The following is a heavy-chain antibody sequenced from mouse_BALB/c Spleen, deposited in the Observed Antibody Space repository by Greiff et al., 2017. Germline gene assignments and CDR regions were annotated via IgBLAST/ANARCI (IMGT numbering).Heavy chain of an antibody. Sequence: VKLQESGAELVRPGVSVKISCKGSGYTFTDYAMHWVKQSPAKSLEWIGVISTYYGDASYNQKFKGKATMTVDKSSSTAYMELARLTSEDSAIDYCARCDDYDGFDYWGQGTTLTVSS. CDR1: GYTFTDYA. J-gene: IGHJ2*01. CDR3: ARCDDYDGFDY. D-gene: IGHD2-4*01. CDR2: ISTYYGDA. V-gene: IGHV1S137*01.